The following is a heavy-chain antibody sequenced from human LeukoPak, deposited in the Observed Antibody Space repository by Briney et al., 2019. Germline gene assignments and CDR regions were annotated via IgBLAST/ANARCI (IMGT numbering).Heavy chain of an antibody. J-gene: IGHJ4*02. CDR2: IIPLFNTP. CDR1: GGTFRSYS. V-gene: IGHV1-69*06. D-gene: IGHD6-13*01. CDR3: ARSRIGAARGMYYFDY. Sequence: ASVKVSCKASGGTFRSYSISWVRQAPRQGLEWMGGIIPLFNTPNYAQKFQGRVTITADKSTSTAYMELSSLRSEDTAVYYCARSRIGAARGMYYFDYWGQGTLVTVSS.